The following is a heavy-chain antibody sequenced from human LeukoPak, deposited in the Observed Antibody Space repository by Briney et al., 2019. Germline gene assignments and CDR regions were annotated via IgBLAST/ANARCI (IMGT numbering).Heavy chain of an antibody. J-gene: IGHJ6*02. V-gene: IGHV3-21*01. CDR3: ARVAFGLYVMDV. CDR1: GFTFSTYS. CDR2: ISSDSNHR. D-gene: IGHD3-3*01. Sequence: GGSLRLSCAASGFTFSTYSMNWVRQAPGKGLEWVSSISSDSNHRFYADSLKGRFTISRDNAMNSLYLQLISLRAEDTAVYYCARVAFGLYVMDVWGQGTTVTVSS.